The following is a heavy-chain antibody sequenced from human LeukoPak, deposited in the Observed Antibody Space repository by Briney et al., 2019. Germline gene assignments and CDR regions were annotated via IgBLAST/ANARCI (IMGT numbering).Heavy chain of an antibody. V-gene: IGHV1-8*01. J-gene: IGHJ4*02. CDR3: ARGQIEFYSGSYGWVDY. D-gene: IGHD1-26*01. Sequence: ASVKVSCKASGYTFTSYDINWVRQATGQGLEWMGWMNPNSGNTGYAQKSQGRVTMARNTSISTAYMELSSLRSEDTAVYYCARGQIEFYSGSYGWVDYWGQGTLVTVSS. CDR1: GYTFTSYD. CDR2: MNPNSGNT.